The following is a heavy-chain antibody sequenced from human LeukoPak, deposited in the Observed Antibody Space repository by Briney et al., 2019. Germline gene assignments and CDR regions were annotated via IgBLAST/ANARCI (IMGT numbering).Heavy chain of an antibody. D-gene: IGHD6-13*01. V-gene: IGHV3-23*01. CDR3: AKAPWVAAAGVYFDY. J-gene: IGHJ4*02. CDR2: ISGSGGST. CDR1: GFTFSSYA. Sequence: GGSLGLSCAASGFTFSSYAMSWVRQAPGKGLEWVSAISGSGGSTYYADSVKGRFTISRDNSKNTLYLQMNSLRAEDTAIYYCAKAPWVAAAGVYFDYWGQGTLVTVSS.